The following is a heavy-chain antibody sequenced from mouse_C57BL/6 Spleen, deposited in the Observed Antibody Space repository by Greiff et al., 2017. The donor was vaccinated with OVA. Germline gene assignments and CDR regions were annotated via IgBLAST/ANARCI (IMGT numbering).Heavy chain of an antibody. D-gene: IGHD2-1*01. J-gene: IGHJ2*01. CDR3: ARSDYGNLYFDY. CDR1: GYAFSSYW. Sequence: QVQLKESGAELVKPGASVKISCKASGYAFSSYWMNWVKQRPGKGLEWIGQIYPGDGDTNYNGKFKGKATLTADKSSSTAYMQLSSLTSEDSAVYFSARSDYGNLYFDYWGQGTTLTVSS. CDR2: IYPGDGDT. V-gene: IGHV1-80*01.